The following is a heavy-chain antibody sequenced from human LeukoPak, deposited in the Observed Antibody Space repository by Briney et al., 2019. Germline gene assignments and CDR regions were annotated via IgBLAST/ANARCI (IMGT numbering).Heavy chain of an antibody. CDR1: GYSFTNYW. V-gene: IGHV5-51*01. J-gene: IGHJ4*02. CDR3: ARGHDSSGYYYGY. Sequence: GESLKLSCKGSGYSFTNYWIGWVRQMPGKGLEWMGIIYPGDSDTRYSPSFQGQVTISADKSISTAYLQWSSLKASDTAMYYCARGHDSSGYYYGYWGQGTLVTVSS. CDR2: IYPGDSDT. D-gene: IGHD3-22*01.